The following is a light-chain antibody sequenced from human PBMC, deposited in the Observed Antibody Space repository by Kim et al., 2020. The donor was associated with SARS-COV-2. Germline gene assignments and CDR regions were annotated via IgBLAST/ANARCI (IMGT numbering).Light chain of an antibody. Sequence: SSSVRDRVTITCRASKGIRSYLAWYQQEPGKAPKLLIHTASTLQSGVPSRFSGSGSGTDFTLTISSLQPEDFATYYCQQVNTYPHTFGQGTKLEI. CDR1: KGIRSY. J-gene: IGKJ2*01. CDR3: QQVNTYPHT. V-gene: IGKV1-9*01. CDR2: TAS.